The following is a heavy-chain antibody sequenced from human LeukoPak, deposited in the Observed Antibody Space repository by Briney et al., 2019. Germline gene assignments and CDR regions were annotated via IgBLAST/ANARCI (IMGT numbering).Heavy chain of an antibody. CDR2: ICDSGST. CDR1: GASISGSGYY. V-gene: IGHV4-39*01. D-gene: IGHD1-26*01. J-gene: IGHJ4*02. Sequence: SETVSFTCTVSGASISGSGYYWRWIRQPPGKGLEWIGNICDSGSTYYNASLQSRVTISIDTSKNQFSLRLSSVTAADTAVYRCARHDRVGATPYYCDSSGPGNLVTVSS. CDR3: ARHDRVGATPYYCDS.